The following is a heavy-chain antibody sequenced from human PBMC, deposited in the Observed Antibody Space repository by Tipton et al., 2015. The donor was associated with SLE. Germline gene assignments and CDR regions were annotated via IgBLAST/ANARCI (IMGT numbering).Heavy chain of an antibody. CDR1: GFTFSSYA. V-gene: IGHV3-30-3*01. CDR3: ARDGSRSSGPDFDY. Sequence: SLRLSCAASGFTFSSYAMSWVRQAPGKGLEWVAVISFDGNNDYYADSVKGRFTISRDDSKKTVYLQMNSLRVEDTAVYYCARDGSRSSGPDFDYWGQGTLVTVSS. J-gene: IGHJ4*02. D-gene: IGHD3-22*01. CDR2: ISFDGNND.